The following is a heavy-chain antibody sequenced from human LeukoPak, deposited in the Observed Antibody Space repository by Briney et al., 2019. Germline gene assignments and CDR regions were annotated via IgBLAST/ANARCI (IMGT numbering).Heavy chain of an antibody. CDR3: ARDGPYYSSSPYFFDN. CDR2: ISWNSGSI. D-gene: IGHD3-22*01. V-gene: IGHV3-9*01. J-gene: IGHJ4*02. Sequence: GGSLRLSCAASGFTFNNHGMHWVRRPPGKGLEWVAGISWNSGSIGYADSVKGRFTISRDNAKNSLYLQMNSLRTEDTALYYCARDGPYYSSSPYFFDNWGQGTLVTVSS. CDR1: GFTFNNHG.